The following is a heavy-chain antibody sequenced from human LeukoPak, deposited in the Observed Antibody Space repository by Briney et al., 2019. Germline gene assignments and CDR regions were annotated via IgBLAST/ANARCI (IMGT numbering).Heavy chain of an antibody. D-gene: IGHD4-11*01. Sequence: SETLSLTCTVSGGSISSYYWSWIRQPAGKGLEWIGRIYTSGSTNYNPSLKSRVTMSVDTSKNQFSLKLSSVTAADTAVYYCARGTSVTTVYYYYMDVWGKGTTVTVSS. J-gene: IGHJ6*03. CDR2: IYTSGST. CDR3: ARGTSVTTVYYYYMDV. CDR1: GGSISSYY. V-gene: IGHV4-4*07.